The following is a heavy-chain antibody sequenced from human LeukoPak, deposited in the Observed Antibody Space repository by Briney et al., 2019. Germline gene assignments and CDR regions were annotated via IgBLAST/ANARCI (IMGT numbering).Heavy chain of an antibody. D-gene: IGHD3-22*01. Sequence: GRSLRLSCAASGFTFTSYGMHWVRQTPGKGLEWVAVIWYDVNHKYYADSVEGRFIISRDNSRNTLYLQLNSLRAEDTAVYFCAKDCYYHSSGFSCDVGYFDYWGQGTLVTVSS. CDR1: GFTFTSYG. CDR3: AKDCYYHSSGFSCDVGYFDY. V-gene: IGHV3-33*06. J-gene: IGHJ4*02. CDR2: IWYDVNHK.